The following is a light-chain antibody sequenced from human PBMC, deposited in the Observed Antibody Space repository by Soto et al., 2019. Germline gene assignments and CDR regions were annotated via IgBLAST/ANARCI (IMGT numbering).Light chain of an antibody. Sequence: DIQMTQSPSSLSASVGDRVTITCQASQDINNYLNWFQQKPGKAPKLLIYDASNLETGVPSRFSGSRSGTDFTFTISSLQPEDIATYYCQQYDHLPSIAFGQGTRLEIK. CDR3: QQYDHLPSIA. CDR2: DAS. J-gene: IGKJ5*01. CDR1: QDINNY. V-gene: IGKV1-33*01.